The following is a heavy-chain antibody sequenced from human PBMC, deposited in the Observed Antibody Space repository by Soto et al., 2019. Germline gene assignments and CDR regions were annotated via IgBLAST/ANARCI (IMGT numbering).Heavy chain of an antibody. CDR2: ISGSGGST. D-gene: IGHD3-9*01. CDR3: ARSFNDWTTYFDY. V-gene: IGHV3-23*01. Sequence: GGSLRLSCAASGFTFSKAWMTWVRQAPGKGLEWVSAISGSGGSTYYADSVKGRFTISRDSSTNTLYLQMNSLKVGDTAFYFCARSFNDWTTYFDYWSEGTLVTVSS. CDR1: GFTFSKAW. J-gene: IGHJ4*02.